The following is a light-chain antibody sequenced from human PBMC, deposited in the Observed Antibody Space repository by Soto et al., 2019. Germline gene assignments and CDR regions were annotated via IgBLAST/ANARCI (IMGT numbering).Light chain of an antibody. Sequence: QSVLTQPPSVSGAPGQRVTISCTGSSSKIGANYDVHWYHHLPGTAPKLLIYANTNRPSGVSDRFSGSKSGTSASLAITGLQAEDEGDFYCQSYDGSLNSVIFGGGTKLTVL. J-gene: IGLJ2*01. CDR2: ANT. V-gene: IGLV1-40*01. CDR3: QSYDGSLNSVI. CDR1: SSKIGANYD.